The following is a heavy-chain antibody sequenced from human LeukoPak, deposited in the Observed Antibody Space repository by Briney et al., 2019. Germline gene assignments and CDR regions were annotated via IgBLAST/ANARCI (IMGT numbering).Heavy chain of an antibody. Sequence: SETLSLACTVSGYSISSGYYWGWIRQPPGKGLEWIGSIYHSGSTYYNPSLKSRVTISVDTSKNQFSLKLSSVTAADTAVYYCASSPIVVVPAAILYFDYWGQGTLVTVSS. CDR3: ASSPIVVVPAAILYFDY. CDR2: IYHSGST. J-gene: IGHJ4*02. D-gene: IGHD2-2*01. CDR1: GYSISSGYY. V-gene: IGHV4-38-2*02.